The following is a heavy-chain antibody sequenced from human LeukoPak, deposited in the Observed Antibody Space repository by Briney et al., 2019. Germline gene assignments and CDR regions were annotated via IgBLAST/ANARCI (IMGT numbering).Heavy chain of an antibody. V-gene: IGHV1-2*02. D-gene: IGHD3-3*01. CDR3: ARASFYDFWSGYYIPWFDP. CDR2: INPNSGGT. Sequence: ASVKVSCKASGYTFTGYYMHWVRQAPGQGLEWMGWINPNSGGTNYAQKFQGRVTMTRDTSISTAYMELSRLRSDDTAVYYCARASFYDFWSGYYIPWFDPWGQGTLDTVSS. CDR1: GYTFTGYY. J-gene: IGHJ5*02.